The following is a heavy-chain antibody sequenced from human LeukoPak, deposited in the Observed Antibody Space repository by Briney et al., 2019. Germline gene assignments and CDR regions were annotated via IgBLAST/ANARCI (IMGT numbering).Heavy chain of an antibody. J-gene: IGHJ4*02. V-gene: IGHV3-66*02. CDR2: IYSGGST. CDR1: GFTVSSNY. CDR3: ARGIHYYDSSGSAAFDY. D-gene: IGHD3-22*01. Sequence: GGSLRLSCAASGFTVSSNYMSRVRQAPGKGLEWVSVIYSGGSTYYADSVTGRFTISRDNSKNTLYLQMNSLRAEDTAVYYCARGIHYYDSSGSAAFDYWGQGTLVTVSS.